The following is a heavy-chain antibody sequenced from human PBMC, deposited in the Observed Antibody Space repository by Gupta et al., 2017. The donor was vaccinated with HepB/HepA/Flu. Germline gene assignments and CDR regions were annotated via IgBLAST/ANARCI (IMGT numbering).Heavy chain of an antibody. CDR2: IFSNDEK. V-gene: IGHV2-26*01. Sequence: QVTLKESGPVLVKPTETLTLTCTVSGFSLSNARMGVSWIRQPPGKALEWLAHIFSNDEKSYSTSLKSRLTISKDTSKSQVVLTMTNMDPVDTATYYCARISRIAAAGRKVYTYNWFDPWGQGTLVTVSS. CDR1: GFSLSNARMG. CDR3: ARISRIAAAGRKVYTYNWFDP. D-gene: IGHD6-13*01. J-gene: IGHJ5*02.